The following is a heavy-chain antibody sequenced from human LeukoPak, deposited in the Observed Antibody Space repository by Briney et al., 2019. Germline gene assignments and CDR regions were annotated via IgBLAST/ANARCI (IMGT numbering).Heavy chain of an antibody. CDR2: ISSSIGYI. D-gene: IGHD4-11*01. Sequence: PGGSLRLSCAASGFTVSSNYMSWVRQAPGKGLEWVSSISSSIGYIYYADSVKGRFTISRDNAKNSLYLQMNSLRAEDTAVYYCARYDYSSYYGMDVWGQGTTVTVSS. V-gene: IGHV3-21*01. CDR3: ARYDYSSYYGMDV. J-gene: IGHJ6*02. CDR1: GFTVSSNY.